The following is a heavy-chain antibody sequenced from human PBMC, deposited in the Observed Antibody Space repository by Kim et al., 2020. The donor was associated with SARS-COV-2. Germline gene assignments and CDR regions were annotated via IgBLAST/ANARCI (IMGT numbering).Heavy chain of an antibody. Sequence: YYADSVKGRFTISRDNSKNTLYLQMNSLRAEDTAVYYCAKVGSGSYSYFDYWGQGTLVTVSS. J-gene: IGHJ4*02. CDR3: AKVGSGSYSYFDY. V-gene: IGHV3-23*01. D-gene: IGHD1-26*01.